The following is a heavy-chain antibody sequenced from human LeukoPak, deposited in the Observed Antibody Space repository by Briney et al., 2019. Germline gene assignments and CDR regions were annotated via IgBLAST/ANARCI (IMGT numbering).Heavy chain of an antibody. CDR1: GFTFSSYS. Sequence: GGSLRLSCAASGFTFSSYSMNWVRQAPGKGLEWVSSISSSSSYIYYADSVKGRFTISRDNAKNSLYLQMNSLRAEDTAVYYCATILKGITGSDYWGQGTLVTVSS. CDR2: ISSSSSYI. D-gene: IGHD1-20*01. CDR3: ATILKGITGSDY. V-gene: IGHV3-21*01. J-gene: IGHJ4*02.